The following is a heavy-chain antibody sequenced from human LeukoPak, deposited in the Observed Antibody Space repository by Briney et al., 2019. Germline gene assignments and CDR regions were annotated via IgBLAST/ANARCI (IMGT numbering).Heavy chain of an antibody. V-gene: IGHV3-53*04. J-gene: IGHJ4*02. Sequence: GGSLRLSCAASGFTFSSYAMSWVRQAPGKGLEWVSVIYSGGSTYYADSVKGRFTISRHNSKNTLYLQMNSLRGEDTAVYYCATIGGDYVSFDNWGQGTLVTVTS. CDR3: ATIGGDYVSFDN. CDR1: GFTFSSYA. CDR2: IYSGGST. D-gene: IGHD4-17*01.